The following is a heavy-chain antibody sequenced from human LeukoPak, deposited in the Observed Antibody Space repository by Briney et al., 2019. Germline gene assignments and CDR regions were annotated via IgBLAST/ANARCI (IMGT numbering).Heavy chain of an antibody. CDR2: INHSGST. J-gene: IGHJ6*04. CDR1: GGSFSGYY. D-gene: IGHD3-10*01. Sequence: SETLSLTCAVYGGSFSGYYWSWIRQPPGKGLEWIGEINHSGSTNYNPSLKSRVTISVDTSKNQFSLKLSSATAADTAVYYCARLSMVRARGRPLYYYGMDVWGKGTTVTVSS. V-gene: IGHV4-34*01. CDR3: ARLSMVRARGRPLYYYGMDV.